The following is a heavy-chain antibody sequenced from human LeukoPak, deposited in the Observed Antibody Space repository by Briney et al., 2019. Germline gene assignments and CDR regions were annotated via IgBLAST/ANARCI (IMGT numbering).Heavy chain of an antibody. J-gene: IGHJ4*02. D-gene: IGHD4-17*01. CDR1: GGSFSGYY. CDR2: INHSGST. Sequence: PSETLSLTCAVYGGSFSGYYWSWIRQPPGKGLEWIGEINHSGSTNYNPSLKSRVTISVDTSKNQFSLKLSSVTAADTAVYYCARGGQEDGDYRSFDYWGQGTLVTASS. V-gene: IGHV4-34*01. CDR3: ARGGQEDGDYRSFDY.